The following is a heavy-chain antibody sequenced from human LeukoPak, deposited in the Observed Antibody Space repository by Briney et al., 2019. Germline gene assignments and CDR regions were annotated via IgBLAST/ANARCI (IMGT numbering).Heavy chain of an antibody. D-gene: IGHD6-19*01. CDR2: ISGSGGST. CDR1: GFTFSSYE. CDR3: AKQSGKQWLGYFDY. V-gene: IGHV3-23*01. J-gene: IGHJ4*02. Sequence: GGSLRLSCAASGFTFSSYEMNWVRQAPGKGLEWVSAISGSGGSTYYADSVKGRFTISRDNSKNTLYLQMNSLRAEDTAVYYCAKQSGKQWLGYFDYWGQGTLVTVSS.